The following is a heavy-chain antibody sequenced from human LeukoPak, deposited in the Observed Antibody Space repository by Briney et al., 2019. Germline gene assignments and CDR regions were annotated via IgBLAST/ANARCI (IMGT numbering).Heavy chain of an antibody. CDR2: ISNYNGNT. Sequence: GASVKVSCKASSYTFLSYGFSWVRRAPGQGLEWMGWISNYNGNTNYAPNFHGRLTMTIDTSTTTSYMELRSLRSDDTAVYYCAKESSGGWYFDYWGQGTLVTVSS. J-gene: IGHJ4*02. D-gene: IGHD6-19*01. CDR1: SYTFLSYG. CDR3: AKESSGGWYFDY. V-gene: IGHV1-18*01.